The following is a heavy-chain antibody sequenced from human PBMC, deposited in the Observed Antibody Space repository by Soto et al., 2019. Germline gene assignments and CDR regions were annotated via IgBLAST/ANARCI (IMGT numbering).Heavy chain of an antibody. CDR2: INPTSAST. CDR3: VRGGLLSCSGGSCSSLFDY. V-gene: IGHV1-46*03. J-gene: IGHJ4*02. D-gene: IGHD2-15*01. CDR1: GYTFTSFY. Sequence: QVQLVQSGAEVKKTGASVKASCKASGYTFTSFYMHWVRQAPGQGLEWMGIINPTSASTNYAQKFRGRVTMTRDTSTSTVYMELSSLGSEDTAVYYCVRGGLLSCSGGSCSSLFDYWGQGTLVTVSS.